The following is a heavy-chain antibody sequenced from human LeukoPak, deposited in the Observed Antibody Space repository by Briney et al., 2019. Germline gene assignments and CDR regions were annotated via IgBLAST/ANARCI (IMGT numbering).Heavy chain of an antibody. J-gene: IGHJ3*02. Sequence: GGSLRLSCAASGFTFSTYWMHWVRQAPGTGLVWVSRINSDGSSTTYADSVKGRFTISRDNTKNTLSLQMNSLRAEDTAVYYCTRQQLDAFDIWGPGTMVTVSS. CDR3: TRQQLDAFDI. CDR1: GFTFSTYW. V-gene: IGHV3-74*01. CDR2: INSDGSST. D-gene: IGHD6-13*01.